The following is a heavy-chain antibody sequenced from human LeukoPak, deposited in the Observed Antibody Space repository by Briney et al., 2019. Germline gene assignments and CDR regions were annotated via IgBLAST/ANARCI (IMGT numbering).Heavy chain of an antibody. J-gene: IGHJ6*03. V-gene: IGHV3-30*02. CDR3: AKDSTGSTVDSYGDYYYYYMDV. Sequence: PGGSLRLSCAASGFTFSSYGMHWVRQAPGKWLEWVAFIQYDGSNKYYADSVKGRFTISRDNSKNTLYLQMNSLRAEDTAVYYCAKDSTGSTVDSYGDYYYYYMDVWGKGTTVTVSS. D-gene: IGHD5-18*01. CDR2: IQYDGSNK. CDR1: GFTFSSYG.